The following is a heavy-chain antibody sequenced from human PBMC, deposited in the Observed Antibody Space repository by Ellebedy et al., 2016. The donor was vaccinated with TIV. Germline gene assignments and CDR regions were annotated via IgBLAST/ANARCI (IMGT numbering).Heavy chain of an antibody. CDR3: ARSKYTSTWFFDP. Sequence: ASVKVSCXASGDSFTSNSISWVRQAPGLGLEWMGWMNPTTGDTGYAPKFQGRVTMTRNSSISTAYMEVRSLRSEDTAVYYCARSKYTSTWFFDPWGQGTLVTVSS. J-gene: IGHJ5*02. V-gene: IGHV1-8*01. D-gene: IGHD6-13*01. CDR2: MNPTTGDT. CDR1: GDSFTSNS.